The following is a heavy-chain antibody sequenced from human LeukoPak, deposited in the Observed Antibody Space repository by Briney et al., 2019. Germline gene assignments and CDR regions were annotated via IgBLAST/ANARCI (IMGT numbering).Heavy chain of an antibody. CDR2: IYYSGST. V-gene: IGHV4-59*08. CDR3: ALGYCSGGSCYRATFFDY. Sequence: SETLSLTCTVSGGSISSYYWSRIRQPPGKGLEWIGYIYYSGSTNYNPSLKSRVTISVDTSKNQFSLKLSSVTAADTAVYYCALGYCSGGSCYRATFFDYWGQGTLVTVSS. D-gene: IGHD2-15*01. CDR1: GGSISSYY. J-gene: IGHJ4*02.